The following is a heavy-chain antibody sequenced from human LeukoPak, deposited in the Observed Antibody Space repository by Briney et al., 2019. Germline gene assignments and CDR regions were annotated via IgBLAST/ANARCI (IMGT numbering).Heavy chain of an antibody. J-gene: IGHJ5*02. CDR1: GGSISSGGYS. D-gene: IGHD3-3*01. CDR2: IYYSGST. V-gene: IGHV4-31*11. CDR3: ARTPYDFWSGYSNWFDP. Sequence: PSQTLSLTCAVSGGSISSGGYSWSRIRQHPGKGLEWIGYIYYSGSTYYNPSLKSRVTISVDTSKNQFSLKLSSVTAADTAVYYCARTPYDFWSGYSNWFDPWGQGTLVTVSS.